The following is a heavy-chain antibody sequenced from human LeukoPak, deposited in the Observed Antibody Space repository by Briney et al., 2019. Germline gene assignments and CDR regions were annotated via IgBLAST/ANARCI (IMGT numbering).Heavy chain of an antibody. CDR2: ISNSGGST. Sequence: GGSLRLSCAVSGFTFTTYAMSWVRQAPGKGLEWISAISNSGGSTYYADSVRGRFTISRDNSKNTLFLQMNSLRAEDTAVYYCARASGIAVAGTLPYWGQGTLVTVSS. CDR1: GFTFTTYA. V-gene: IGHV3-23*01. J-gene: IGHJ4*02. CDR3: ARASGIAVAGTLPY. D-gene: IGHD6-19*01.